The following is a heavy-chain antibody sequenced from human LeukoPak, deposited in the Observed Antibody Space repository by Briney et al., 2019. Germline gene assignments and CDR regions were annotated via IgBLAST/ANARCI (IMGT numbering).Heavy chain of an antibody. CDR2: ISTSKGDT. Sequence: ASVKVSCKTSGYTFTTHGISWVRHAPGQGLEWMGWISTSKGDTNYAQKSKGRLTMTTDRSTSTAYMELRSLSSDDTAVYYCARDWPTVITDYWGQGTLVTVSS. D-gene: IGHD4-11*01. J-gene: IGHJ4*02. CDR3: ARDWPTVITDY. CDR1: GYTFTTHG. V-gene: IGHV1-18*01.